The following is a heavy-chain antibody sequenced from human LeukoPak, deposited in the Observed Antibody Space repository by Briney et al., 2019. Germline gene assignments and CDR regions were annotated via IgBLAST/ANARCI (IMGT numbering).Heavy chain of an antibody. CDR2: IIPILGLP. CDR1: GGTFSSYA. Sequence: AAVKVSRKASGGTFSSYAISWVRQAPGQGLEWVGSIIPILGLPNSAQKFQGRVTITADKSTRTAYLELSSMRPEDTAVYYCARPSAQSVGDCYDYWGQGTLVTVSS. D-gene: IGHD2-2*01. CDR3: ARPSAQSVGDCYDY. J-gene: IGHJ4*02. V-gene: IGHV1-69*04.